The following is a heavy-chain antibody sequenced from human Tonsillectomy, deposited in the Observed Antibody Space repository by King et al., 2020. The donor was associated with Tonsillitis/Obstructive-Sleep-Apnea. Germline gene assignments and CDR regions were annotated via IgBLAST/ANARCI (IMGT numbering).Heavy chain of an antibody. V-gene: IGHV1-46*04. D-gene: IGHD3-16*01. CDR2: INPSDGGT. CDR1: GYTFTNYY. J-gene: IGHJ3*02. Sequence: QVQLVESGSEVRRPGASVNISCKASGYTFTNYYVHWVRQAPGQGLEWVAIINPSDGGTSYTQGLRGRITVTRDTSTSTIYMEMSSLKSEDTAEYYCVREITGFYAFDIWGQGTMVTVSS. CDR3: VREITGFYAFDI.